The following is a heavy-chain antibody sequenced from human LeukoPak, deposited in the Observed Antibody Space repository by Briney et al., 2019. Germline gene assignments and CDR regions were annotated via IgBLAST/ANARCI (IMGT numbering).Heavy chain of an antibody. Sequence: SETLSLXCTVSGGSISSYYWRWIRRPPGKGLEWIGYIYYSGSTNYNPSLKSRVTISVDTSKNQFSLKLSSVTAADTAVYYCARDDYGDYVRAFDIWGQGTMVTVSS. CDR2: IYYSGST. D-gene: IGHD4-17*01. CDR1: GGSISSYY. V-gene: IGHV4-59*01. J-gene: IGHJ3*02. CDR3: ARDDYGDYVRAFDI.